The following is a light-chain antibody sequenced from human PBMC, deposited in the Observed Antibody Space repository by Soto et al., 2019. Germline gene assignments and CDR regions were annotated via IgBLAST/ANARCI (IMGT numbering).Light chain of an antibody. CDR3: CSYAGSYTFYV. CDR1: SSDVGGYNY. CDR2: DVT. Sequence: QSVLTQPRSVSGSPGQSVTISCTGTSSDVGGYNYVSWYQQYPGTAPKLMIYDVTMRPSGVPDRFSGSKSGNTASLTISGLQAEDGADYYCCSYAGSYTFYVFGTGTKVTVL. V-gene: IGLV2-11*01. J-gene: IGLJ1*01.